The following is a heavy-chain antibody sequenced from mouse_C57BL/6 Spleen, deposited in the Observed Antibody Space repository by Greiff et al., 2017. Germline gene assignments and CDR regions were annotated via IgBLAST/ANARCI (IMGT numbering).Heavy chain of an antibody. D-gene: IGHD1-1*01. Sequence: EVHLVESGAELVRPGASVKLSCTASGFNIKDDYMHWVKQRPEQGLEWIGWIDPENGDTEYASKFQGKATITADTSSNTAYLQLSSLTSEDTAVYYCTTFTTVVPYWGQGTTLTVSS. V-gene: IGHV14-4*01. CDR3: TTFTTVVPY. CDR2: IDPENGDT. J-gene: IGHJ2*01. CDR1: GFNIKDDY.